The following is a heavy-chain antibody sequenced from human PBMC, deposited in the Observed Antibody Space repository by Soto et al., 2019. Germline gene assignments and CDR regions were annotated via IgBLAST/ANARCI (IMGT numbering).Heavy chain of an antibody. CDR3: ARDMHAGFTHYFDP. V-gene: IGHV3-11*05. D-gene: IGHD1-26*01. CDR1: GFTFGDSY. CDR2: ISPGSRYP. J-gene: IGHJ5*02. Sequence: PGGSLRLSCAGSGFTFGDSYMSWIRQAPGKGLEWLSYISPGSRYPAYADSVKGRFTISRDNAKRSLYLQMMSLTAADTAVYYCARDMHAGFTHYFDPWGQGTLVTVSS.